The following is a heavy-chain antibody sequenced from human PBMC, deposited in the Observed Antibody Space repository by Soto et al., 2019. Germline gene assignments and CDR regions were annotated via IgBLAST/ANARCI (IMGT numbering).Heavy chain of an antibody. J-gene: IGHJ3*02. Sequence: QVQLQESGPGLVKPSQTLSLTCTVSGGSISSGGYYWSWIRQHPGKGLEWIGYIYYSGSTYYNPSLQXXVXIXXDTSKNQFSLKLSSVTAADTAVYSCARDQGYAFDIWGQGTMVTVSS. V-gene: IGHV4-31*01. CDR3: ARDQGYAFDI. CDR1: GGSISSGGYY. CDR2: IYYSGST.